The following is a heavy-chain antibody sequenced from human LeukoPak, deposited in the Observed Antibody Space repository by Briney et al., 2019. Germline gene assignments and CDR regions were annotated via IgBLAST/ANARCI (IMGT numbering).Heavy chain of an antibody. Sequence: GGSLRLSCAASGFIFSNYAMTWVRQAPGKGLEWVSSIHGNDGSTYYADSVRGRFPISRDNSKNTLYLQVNSLTAEDTAVYPCAKARRVGDSTPFDYLGQGTLVPVSS. CDR1: GFIFSNYA. D-gene: IGHD4-17*01. V-gene: IGHV3-23*01. J-gene: IGHJ4*02. CDR2: IHGNDGST. CDR3: AKARRVGDSTPFDY.